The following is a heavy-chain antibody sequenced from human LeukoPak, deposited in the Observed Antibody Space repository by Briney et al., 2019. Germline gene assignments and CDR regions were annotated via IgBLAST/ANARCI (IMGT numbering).Heavy chain of an antibody. CDR1: GFTFSSYA. D-gene: IGHD3-9*01. CDR2: ISGSGGST. J-gene: IGHJ5*02. V-gene: IGHV3-23*01. CDR3: AKYGILTGSNWFDP. Sequence: GSLRLSCAASGFTFSSYAMSWVRQAPGKGLEWVPAISGSGGSTYYADSVKGRFTISRDNSKNTLYLQMNSLRAEDTAVYYCAKYGILTGSNWFDPWGQGTLVTVSS.